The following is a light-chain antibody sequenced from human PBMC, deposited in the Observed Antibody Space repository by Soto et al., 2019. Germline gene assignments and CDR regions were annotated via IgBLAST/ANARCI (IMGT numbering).Light chain of an antibody. CDR2: KAS. CDR3: QQYNNWPLT. CDR1: QSVLYSSNSKNY. V-gene: IGKV4-1*01. Sequence: DIVMTQSPHSLAVSLRERATIACNSSQSVLYSSNSKNYLAWYQQKQGKAPKLLIYKASTLESGVPSRFSGSLSGTEFNLTISSLRSEDFAVYYCQQYNNWPLTFGGGTKVDIK. J-gene: IGKJ4*01.